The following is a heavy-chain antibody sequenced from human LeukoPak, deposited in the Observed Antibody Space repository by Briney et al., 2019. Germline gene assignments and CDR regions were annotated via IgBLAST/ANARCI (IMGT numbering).Heavy chain of an antibody. CDR2: ISGSGGST. D-gene: IGHD2-2*01. CDR1: GFTFSSYA. Sequence: GGSLRLSCAASGFTFSSYAMSWVRQAPGKGLEWVSAISGSGGSTYYADSVKGRFTISRDNSKNTLYLQMNSLRAEDTAVYYCAKGNDCSSTSCLYSSSWYPQYFRHWGQGTLVTVSS. J-gene: IGHJ1*01. V-gene: IGHV3-23*01. CDR3: AKGNDCSSTSCLYSSSWYPQYFRH.